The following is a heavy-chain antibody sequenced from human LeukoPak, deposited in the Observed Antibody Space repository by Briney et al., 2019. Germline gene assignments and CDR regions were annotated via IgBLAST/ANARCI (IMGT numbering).Heavy chain of an antibody. V-gene: IGHV3-15*01. CDR1: GFTFSNAL. J-gene: IGHJ6*02. CDR3: TTGGPGQDIVVVVAATISGYYGMDV. Sequence: GGSLRLSCAASGFTFSNALMSWVRQAPGKGLEWVGRIKSKTDGGTTDYAAPVKGRFTISRDDSKNTLYLQMNSLKTEDTAVYYCTTGGPGQDIVVVVAATISGYYGMDVWGQGTTVTVSS. D-gene: IGHD2-15*01. CDR2: IKSKTDGGTT.